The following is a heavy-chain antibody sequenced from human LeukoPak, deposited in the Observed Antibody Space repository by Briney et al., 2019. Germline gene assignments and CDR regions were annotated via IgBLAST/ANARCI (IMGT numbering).Heavy chain of an antibody. CDR2: SHDSGES. J-gene: IGHJ4*02. D-gene: IGHD3-10*01. CDR1: GGSISYYY. CDR3: AASSHSGSHRAY. V-gene: IGHV4-59*08. Sequence: PSEALSLTCSVSGGSISYYYWSWIRQPPGKGLEWIGYSHDSGESNYNPSLQSRVIISRDTSKNQFSLNLMSVTAADTAVYYCAASSHSGSHRAYWGQGTPVTVSS.